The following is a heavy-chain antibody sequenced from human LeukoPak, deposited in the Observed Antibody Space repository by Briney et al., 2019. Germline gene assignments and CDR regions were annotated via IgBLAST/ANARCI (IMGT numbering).Heavy chain of an antibody. D-gene: IGHD6-13*01. J-gene: IGHJ4*02. V-gene: IGHV5-51*01. Sequence: GESLQISCKGSGYSFTSYWIGWVRQMPGKGLEWMGIIYPGDPDTRYSPSFQGQVTISADKSISTAYLQWSSLKASDTAMYYCARHGSSSWYYFDYWGQGTLVTVSS. CDR3: ARHGSSSWYYFDY. CDR2: IYPGDPDT. CDR1: GYSFTSYW.